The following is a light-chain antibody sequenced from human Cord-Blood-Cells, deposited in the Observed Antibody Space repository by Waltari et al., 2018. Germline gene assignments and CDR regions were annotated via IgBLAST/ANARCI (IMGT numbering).Light chain of an antibody. CDR2: WAS. CDR1: QSVLYSSNNKNY. CDR3: QQYYSTPRYT. J-gene: IGKJ2*01. V-gene: IGKV4-1*01. Sequence: DIVMTQSPDSLAVSLGERVTINCKSSQSVLYSSNNKNYLAWYQQKPGQPPKLLIYWASTRESGVPDRFSGGGSGTDFTLTISSLQAEDVAVYYCQQYYSTPRYTFGQGTKLEIK.